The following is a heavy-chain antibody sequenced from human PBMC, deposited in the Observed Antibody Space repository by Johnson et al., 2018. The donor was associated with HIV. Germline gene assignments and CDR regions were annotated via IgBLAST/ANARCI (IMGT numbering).Heavy chain of an antibody. D-gene: IGHD2-2*02. CDR3: ARDAIPWGGAYVGYAFDL. CDR1: GFTFSAYY. V-gene: IGHV3-11*04. CDR2: ISSSGSSV. J-gene: IGHJ3*01. Sequence: QVQLVESGGGLVKPGGSLRLSCAASGFTFSAYYMSWIRQAPGKGLECLAYISSSGSSVYYTDSVKGRFTISRDNTKNSLHLQMNSLRAEDTAGYYCARDAIPWGGAYVGYAFDLWGQGTMVAVSS.